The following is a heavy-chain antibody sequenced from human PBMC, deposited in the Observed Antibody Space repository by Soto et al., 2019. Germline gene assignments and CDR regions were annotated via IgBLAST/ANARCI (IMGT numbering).Heavy chain of an antibody. Sequence: GVLRLSCVGSGFTFSDSVMAWVRQAPGKGLEWLSVMSGDGRTRYALSVTGRFTISRDNSKNTLYLQMNSLRAEDTAVYYCAKDAGRRLLWFGEGSQRSDFQHWGQGTLVTVSS. D-gene: IGHD3-10*01. J-gene: IGHJ1*01. CDR1: GFTFSDSV. V-gene: IGHV3-23*01. CDR2: MSGDGRT. CDR3: AKDAGRRLLWFGEGSQRSDFQH.